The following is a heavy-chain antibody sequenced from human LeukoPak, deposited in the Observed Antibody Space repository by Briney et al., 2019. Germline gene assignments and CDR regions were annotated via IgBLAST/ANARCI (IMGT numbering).Heavy chain of an antibody. Sequence: QPGRSLRLSCAASGFIFRSYPMHWVRQAPGKRLEWVAVVSYDGSGENYADSVNGRFTISRDNSKNTLYLQMNSLRAEDTAVYYCARGAGTTVYYIDVWGRGTTVTVSS. CDR2: VSYDGSGE. V-gene: IGHV3-30*01. CDR1: GFIFRSYP. CDR3: ARGAGTTVYYIDV. J-gene: IGHJ6*03. D-gene: IGHD1-7*01.